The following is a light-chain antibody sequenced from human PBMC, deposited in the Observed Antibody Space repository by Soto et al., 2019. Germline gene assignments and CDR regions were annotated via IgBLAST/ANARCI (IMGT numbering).Light chain of an antibody. J-gene: IGKJ1*01. V-gene: IGKV3-20*01. Sequence: EIVLTQSPGTLSLSPGERATLSCRATESVVSNYLAWYQLKPGQAPRLLIYDASSRATGIPDRFSGSGSGTDFTLTISRLEPEDFAVYYCQQYTTSSWTFGQGTKVDIK. CDR1: ESVVSNY. CDR3: QQYTTSSWT. CDR2: DAS.